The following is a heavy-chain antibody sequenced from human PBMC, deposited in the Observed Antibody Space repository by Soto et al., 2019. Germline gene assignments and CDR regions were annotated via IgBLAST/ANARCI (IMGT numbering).Heavy chain of an antibody. V-gene: IGHV4-34*01. CDR1: GGSFSGYY. J-gene: IGHJ5*02. Sequence: SETLSLTCAVYGGSFSGYYWSWIRQPPGKGLEWIGEINHSGSTNYNPSLKSRVTISVDTSKNQFSLKLSSVTAADTAVYYCARGQGGGYCSSTSCYRGWFDPWGQGTLLTVSS. CDR2: INHSGST. D-gene: IGHD2-2*01. CDR3: ARGQGGGYCSSTSCYRGWFDP.